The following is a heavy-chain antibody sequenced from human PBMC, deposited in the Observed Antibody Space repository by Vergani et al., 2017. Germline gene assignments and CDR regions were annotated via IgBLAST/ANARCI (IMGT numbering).Heavy chain of an antibody. CDR3: ARGASYFDSGGYADT. V-gene: IGHV1-69*13. D-gene: IGHD3-22*01. CDR2: IIPIFGTA. Sequence: QVQLVQSGAEVKKPGSSVKVSCKASGGTFSSYAISWVRQAPGQGLEWMGRIIPIFGTATYAQRFQGRVTITADESTTTAYMELTSLTSEDTAVYFCARGASYFDSGGYADTWGQGTLVTVS. J-gene: IGHJ5*02. CDR1: GGTFSSYA.